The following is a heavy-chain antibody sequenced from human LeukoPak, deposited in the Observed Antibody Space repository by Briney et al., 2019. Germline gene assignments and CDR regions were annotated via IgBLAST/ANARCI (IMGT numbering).Heavy chain of an antibody. CDR1: GGSISSSSYY. D-gene: IGHD6-6*01. CDR2: IYYSGST. CDR3: ARVYSSSSSYMDV. Sequence: SETLSLTCTVSGGSISSSSYYWGWIRQPPGKGLEWIGSIYYSGSTYYNPSLKSRVTISVDTSKNQFSLKLSSVTAADTAVYYCARVYSSSSSYMDVWGKGTTVTVSS. J-gene: IGHJ6*03. V-gene: IGHV4-39*07.